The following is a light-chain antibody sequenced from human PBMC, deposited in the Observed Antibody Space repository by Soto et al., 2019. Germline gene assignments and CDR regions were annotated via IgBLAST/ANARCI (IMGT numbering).Light chain of an antibody. J-gene: IGLJ2*01. CDR1: SNNIGAGYD. CDR2: GDN. Sequence: QYVLTQPPSVSGAPGQRVTISCSGSSNNIGAGYDVQWYEQLPGKAPKLLISGDNNRPSGVPDRFSASKSGTSASLTITGLQDEDEADYYCQSYDSTLSGSRVVFGGGTKVTVL. V-gene: IGLV1-40*01. CDR3: QSYDSTLSGSRVV.